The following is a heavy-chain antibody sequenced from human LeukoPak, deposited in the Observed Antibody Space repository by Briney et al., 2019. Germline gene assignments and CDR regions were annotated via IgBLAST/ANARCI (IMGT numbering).Heavy chain of an antibody. J-gene: IGHJ4*02. V-gene: IGHV3-23*01. CDR3: AKDLTGNLAPRGFDY. D-gene: IGHD3-10*01. CDR2: ISGSGGST. Sequence: PGGSLRLSCAASGFTFSSYAMSRVRQAPGKGLEWVSAISGSGGSTYYADSVKGRFTISRDNSKNTLYLQMNSLRAEDTAVYYCAKDLTGNLAPRGFDYWGQGTLVTVSS. CDR1: GFTFSSYA.